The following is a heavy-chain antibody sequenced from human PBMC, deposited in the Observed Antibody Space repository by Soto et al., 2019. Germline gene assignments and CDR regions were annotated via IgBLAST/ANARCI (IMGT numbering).Heavy chain of an antibody. CDR2: IYYSGST. CDR1: GGSISSYY. J-gene: IGHJ4*02. D-gene: IGHD2-21*02. CDR3: ARMTHLYYFDY. V-gene: IGHV4-59*01. Sequence: SETLSLTCTVSGGSISSYYWTWIRQPPGKGLEWIGYIYYSGSTNYNPSLKSRVTISVDTSKNQFSLNLSSVTAADTAVYYCARMTHLYYFDYWGQGTLVTVSS.